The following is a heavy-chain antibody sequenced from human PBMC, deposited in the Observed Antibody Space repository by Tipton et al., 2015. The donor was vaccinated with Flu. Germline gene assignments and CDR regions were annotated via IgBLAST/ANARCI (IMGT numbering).Heavy chain of an antibody. Sequence: SLRLSCAASGFTFSTYDMTWVRQTPGKGLEWVSSINTGGDSTYYADSVKGRCTITRDNSKNTLYLLMNNLRAEDTAVYYCAARPRYDTRAYPDYWGQGILVTVSS. V-gene: IGHV3-23*01. J-gene: IGHJ4*02. CDR1: GFTFSTYD. D-gene: IGHD3-22*01. CDR2: INTGGDST. CDR3: AARPRYDTRAYPDY.